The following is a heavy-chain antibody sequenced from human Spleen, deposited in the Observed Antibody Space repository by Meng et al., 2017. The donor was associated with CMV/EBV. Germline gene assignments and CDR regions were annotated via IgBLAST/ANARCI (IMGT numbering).Heavy chain of an antibody. J-gene: IGHJ5*02. V-gene: IGHV4-39*07. CDR1: SGSGSS. CDR3: ARAPDYSDSSTGWFDP. CDR2: IYYRGNA. Sequence: SGSGSSWDWVRQPPGKGLEWIASIYYRGNAYYNPSLKSRVSISIDTSKNQFSLKLKSVTAADTAVYFCARAPDYSDSSTGWFDPWGQGTLVTVSS. D-gene: IGHD3-22*01.